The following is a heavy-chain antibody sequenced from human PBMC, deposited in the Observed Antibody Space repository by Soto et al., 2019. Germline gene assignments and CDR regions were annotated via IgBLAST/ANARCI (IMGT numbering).Heavy chain of an antibody. CDR3: AGEDLAAPGSTFDI. CDR1: TFTFSTCG. CDR2: ISNDGSNK. J-gene: IGHJ3*02. D-gene: IGHD6-13*01. V-gene: IGHV3-30-3*01. Sequence: QVQLVESGGGVVQPGRSLRLSCAASTFTFSTCGMHWVRQAPGKGLEWVAFISNDGSNKYYADSVKGRFTISRDNSRNTLYLQMNSLRADDTAVFYCAGEDLAAPGSTFDIWGQGTMVTVSS.